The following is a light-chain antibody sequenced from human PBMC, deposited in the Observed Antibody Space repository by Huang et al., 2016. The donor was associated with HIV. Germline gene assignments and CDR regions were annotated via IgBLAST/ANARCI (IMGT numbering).Light chain of an antibody. Sequence: EIVLTQSPATLSVSPGGRATLSCRASQSVGNNLAWYQHKLGQPPTLLMYDASTRAAGVPATFSGSGSATEFTLTISSLQSEDSAVYYCQQYNSGGTFGQGTKLEIK. CDR1: QSVGNN. CDR2: DAS. J-gene: IGKJ2*01. CDR3: QQYNSGGT. V-gene: IGKV3-15*01.